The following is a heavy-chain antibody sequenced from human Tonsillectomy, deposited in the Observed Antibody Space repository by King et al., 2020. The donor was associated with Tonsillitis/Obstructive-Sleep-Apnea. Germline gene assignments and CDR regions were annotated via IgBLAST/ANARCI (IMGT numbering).Heavy chain of an antibody. CDR1: GFTFSSYA. Sequence: VQLVESGGGVVQPGRSLRLSCAASGFTFSSYAMRWVRQAPGKGLEWVAVIQNDGRNKYYADSVKGRFTISRDNSKNTLYLQMNSLRAEDTAVYYCARDKARDYYDSSGYSYYYYYMDVWGKGTTVTVSS. J-gene: IGHJ6*03. CDR3: ARDKARDYYDSSGYSYYYYYMDV. V-gene: IGHV3-30*04. CDR2: IQNDGRNK. D-gene: IGHD3-22*01.